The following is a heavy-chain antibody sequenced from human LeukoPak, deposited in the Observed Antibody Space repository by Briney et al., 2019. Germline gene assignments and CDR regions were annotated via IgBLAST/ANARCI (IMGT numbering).Heavy chain of an antibody. Sequence: GGSLRLSCAASGFTFSDYYMSWIRQAPGKGLEWVSYISSSGSTIYYADSVKGRFTISRDNAKNSLYLQMNSLRAEDTAVYYCASSHRGSVAPAPSWFDPWGQGTLVTVSS. CDR3: ASSHRGSVAPAPSWFDP. D-gene: IGHD2-2*01. CDR2: ISSSGSTI. CDR1: GFTFSDYY. J-gene: IGHJ5*02. V-gene: IGHV3-11*04.